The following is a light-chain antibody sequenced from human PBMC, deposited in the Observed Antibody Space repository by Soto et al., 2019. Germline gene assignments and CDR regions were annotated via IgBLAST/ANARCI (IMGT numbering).Light chain of an antibody. CDR1: SSDVGGYNY. CDR2: EVS. V-gene: IGLV2-14*01. Sequence: QSVLTQPASVSGSPGQSITISCTGTSSDVGGYNYVSWYQQHPGKAPKLMIYEVSNRPSGVSNRFSGSKSGNTASLTISGLQAEDEADYYCSSYKSSSRVFGTGTKLTVL. CDR3: SSYKSSSRV. J-gene: IGLJ1*01.